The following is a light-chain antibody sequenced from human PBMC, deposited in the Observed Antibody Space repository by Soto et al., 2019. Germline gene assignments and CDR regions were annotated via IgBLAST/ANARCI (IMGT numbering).Light chain of an antibody. Sequence: DIQMTQSPSSLSTSVGDTVTITCRASQSISSYLNWYQQKPGKAPKLLISAVSTLQSGVPSRFSGSGSGREFTLTVSSLQPEDFATYYCQQSYTAPYTFGQGTKLEIK. CDR1: QSISSY. CDR2: AVS. CDR3: QQSYTAPYT. V-gene: IGKV1-39*01. J-gene: IGKJ2*01.